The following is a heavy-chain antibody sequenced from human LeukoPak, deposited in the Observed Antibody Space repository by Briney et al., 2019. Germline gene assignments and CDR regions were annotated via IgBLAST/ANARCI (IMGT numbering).Heavy chain of an antibody. D-gene: IGHD6-25*01. Sequence: GGSLRLSCAASGFTFSSYGMHWVRQAPGKGLEWVAVISYDGSNKYYADSVKGRFTISRDNSKNTLYLQMNSLRAEDTAVYYCAKDAAAGFDYWGQGTLVTVSS. CDR2: ISYDGSNK. J-gene: IGHJ4*02. CDR1: GFTFSSYG. CDR3: AKDAAAGFDY. V-gene: IGHV3-30*18.